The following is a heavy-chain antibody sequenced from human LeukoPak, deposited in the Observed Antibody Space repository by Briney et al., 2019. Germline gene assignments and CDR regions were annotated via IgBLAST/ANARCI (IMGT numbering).Heavy chain of an antibody. Sequence: PGGSLRLSCAASGFTFRTYAITWVRQAPGKGLEWVSTISGSGNGEGVLSYGDSVKGRFTISRDNSMKTVFLQMNSLRAEDTAVYFCAKELYTTSDFYYGIDVWGQGTTVTVS. D-gene: IGHD1-1*01. J-gene: IGHJ6*02. CDR1: GFTFRTYA. CDR3: AKELYTTSDFYYGIDV. CDR2: ISGSGNGEGVL. V-gene: IGHV3-23*01.